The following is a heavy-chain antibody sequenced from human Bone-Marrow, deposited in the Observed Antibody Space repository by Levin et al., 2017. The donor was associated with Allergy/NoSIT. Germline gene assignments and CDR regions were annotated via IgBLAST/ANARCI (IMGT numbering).Heavy chain of an antibody. CDR2: IQTNGDT. J-gene: IGHJ4*01. CDR1: GGSVRNSYY. Sequence: PSETLSLTCTVSGGSVRNSYYWSWIRQPPGKGLEWIGYIQTNGDTNYNPSLKSRVTISLDMSNNQFSLKLSSVTAADTAVYYCAGLFYYGSGSSLAYWGLGTLVTVSS. CDR3: AGLFYYGSGSSLAY. V-gene: IGHV4-4*08. D-gene: IGHD3-10*01.